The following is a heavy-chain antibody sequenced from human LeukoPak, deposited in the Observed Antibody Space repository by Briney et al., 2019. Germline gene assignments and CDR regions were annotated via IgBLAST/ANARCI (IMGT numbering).Heavy chain of an antibody. CDR2: IKQDGSEK. V-gene: IGHV3-7*03. Sequence: GGSLRLSCAASGFTFSSYWMSWVRQAPGKGLEWVANIKQDGSEKYYVDSVKGRFTISRDNAKNSLYLQMNSLRAEDTAVYYCARAVSSSVVVPAAFGAQYNWFDPWGQGTLVTVSS. J-gene: IGHJ5*02. CDR1: GFTFSSYW. D-gene: IGHD2-2*01. CDR3: ARAVSSSVVVPAAFGAQYNWFDP.